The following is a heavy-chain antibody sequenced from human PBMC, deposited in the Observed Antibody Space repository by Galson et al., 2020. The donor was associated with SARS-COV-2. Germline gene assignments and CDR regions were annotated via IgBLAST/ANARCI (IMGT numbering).Heavy chain of an antibody. Sequence: GGSLRLSCAASGFTFSSYAMTWVRQAPGKGLEWVSSISVSGGSTYYADSVKGRFTISRDNFKNTLYLQMNSLRAEDTAVYYCVKDFSGDSWYFFDYWGQGTLVTVSS. CDR2: ISVSGGST. V-gene: IGHV3-23*01. CDR3: VKDFSGDSWYFFDY. CDR1: GFTFSSYA. J-gene: IGHJ4*02. D-gene: IGHD6-13*01.